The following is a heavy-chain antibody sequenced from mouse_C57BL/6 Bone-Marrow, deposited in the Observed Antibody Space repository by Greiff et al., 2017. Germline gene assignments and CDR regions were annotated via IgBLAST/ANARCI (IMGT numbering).Heavy chain of an antibody. Sequence: EVKLMESGGGLVQPGGSLKLSCAASGFTFSDYYMYWVRQTPEKRLEWVAYISNGGGSTYYPDTVKGRFTISRDNAKNTLYLQMSRLKSEDTAMYYCARQYYGSPGPYWGQGTLVTVSA. D-gene: IGHD1-1*01. CDR1: GFTFSDYY. CDR2: ISNGGGST. V-gene: IGHV5-12*01. CDR3: ARQYYGSPGPY. J-gene: IGHJ3*01.